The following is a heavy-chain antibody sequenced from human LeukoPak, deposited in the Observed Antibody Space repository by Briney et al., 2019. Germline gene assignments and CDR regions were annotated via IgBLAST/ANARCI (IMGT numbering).Heavy chain of an antibody. CDR2: IYYSGTT. D-gene: IGHD3-3*01. J-gene: IGHJ4*02. Sequence: SEILSLTCTVSGGSISSSSYSWGWIRQPPGKGLEWIGSIYYSGTTYYNPSLKSRVTISVDTSEIQFSLKLSSVAATDTAVYFCARLRFDFWSGYTHPYFDYWGQGTLVTVSS. V-gene: IGHV4-39*01. CDR3: ARLRFDFWSGYTHPYFDY. CDR1: GGSISSSSYS.